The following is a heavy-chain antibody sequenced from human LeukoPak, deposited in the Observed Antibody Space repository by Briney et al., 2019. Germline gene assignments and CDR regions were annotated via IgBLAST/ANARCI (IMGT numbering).Heavy chain of an antibody. Sequence: GGSLRLSCAASGFTFSSYAMSWVRQAPGKGLEWVSAISGSGGSTYYADSVKGRFTISRDNSKNTLYLQMNSLRAEDTAVYYCAKDRGRYCSGTSCYVDYWGQGTLVTVSS. V-gene: IGHV3-23*01. CDR2: ISGSGGST. D-gene: IGHD2-2*01. CDR3: AKDRGRYCSGTSCYVDY. J-gene: IGHJ4*02. CDR1: GFTFSSYA.